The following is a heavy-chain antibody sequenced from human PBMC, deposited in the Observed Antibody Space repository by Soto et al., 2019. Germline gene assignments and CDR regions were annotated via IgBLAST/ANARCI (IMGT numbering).Heavy chain of an antibody. V-gene: IGHV4-34*01. Sequence: QVQLQQWGAGLLKPSETLSLTCAVYGGSFSGYYWTWIRQPPGKGLEWIGEIKHRGSTNYKPSLRSRVNISVDTSKNQLSLKVNSVTAADTAVYYCARGRTLITGTSLDYWGQGTLVTVSS. D-gene: IGHD1-20*01. CDR3: ARGRTLITGTSLDY. CDR2: IKHRGST. CDR1: GGSFSGYY. J-gene: IGHJ4*02.